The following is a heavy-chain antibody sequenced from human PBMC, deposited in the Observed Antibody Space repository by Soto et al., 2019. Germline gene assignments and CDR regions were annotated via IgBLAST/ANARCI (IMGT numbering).Heavy chain of an antibody. D-gene: IGHD3-22*01. J-gene: IGHJ4*02. CDR2: ISGSGSST. CDR1: GFTFSSYA. Sequence: EVQLLESGGGLVQPGGSLRLSCAASGFTFSSYAMSWVRQAPGKGLEWVSSISGSGSSTYYADSVKGRFSISRDNSKNTLYLQMNSLRAEDTAVYYCAKVGHPFYYDPSGYLPFDYWGQGTLVTVSS. CDR3: AKVGHPFYYDPSGYLPFDY. V-gene: IGHV3-23*01.